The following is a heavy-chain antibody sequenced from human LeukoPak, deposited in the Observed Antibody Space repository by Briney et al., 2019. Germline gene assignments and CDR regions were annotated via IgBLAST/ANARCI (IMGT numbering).Heavy chain of an antibody. CDR2: ISGSGGST. CDR1: GFTFSSYA. Sequence: GGSLRLSCAASGFTFSSYAMSWVRQAPGKGLEWVSAISGSGGSTYYADSVKGRFTISRDNSKNTLYLQMNSLRAEDTAVHYCAKVGAAEWELLRSYYFDYWGQGTLVTVSS. D-gene: IGHD1-26*01. J-gene: IGHJ4*02. V-gene: IGHV3-23*01. CDR3: AKVGAAEWELLRSYYFDY.